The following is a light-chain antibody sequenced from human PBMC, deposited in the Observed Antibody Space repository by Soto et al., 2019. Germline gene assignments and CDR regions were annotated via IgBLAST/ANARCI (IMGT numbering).Light chain of an antibody. CDR1: QSVSSNY. J-gene: IGKJ5*01. V-gene: IGKV3-20*01. CDR3: QQYGTPRSVT. CDR2: GAS. Sequence: EIVLTQSPGTLSLSPGERATLSCRASQSVSSNYLAWYQQKPGQAPRLLIYGASSRATGIPDRFSGREPGTDFTLTISKVEPEDFAVYYCQQYGTPRSVTFGQGTRLEIK.